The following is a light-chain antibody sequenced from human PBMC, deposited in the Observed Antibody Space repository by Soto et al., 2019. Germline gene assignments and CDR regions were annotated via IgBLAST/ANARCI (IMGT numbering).Light chain of an antibody. J-gene: IGKJ4*01. CDR3: QQYDNVPLT. CDR2: EAS. V-gene: IGKV1-33*01. Sequence: DIQMTQSPSSLSASVGDRVTITCQARQDITNDLNWYQQKPGKAPKVLIYEASNLETGVPSRFSGSGSGTDFTFTISSLQPEDIATYFCQQYDNVPLTFGGGTKVEI. CDR1: QDITND.